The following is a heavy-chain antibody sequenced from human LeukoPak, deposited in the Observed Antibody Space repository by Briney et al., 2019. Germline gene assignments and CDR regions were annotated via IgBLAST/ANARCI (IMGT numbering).Heavy chain of an antibody. Sequence: SETLSLTCTVSGGSITSYYWNWIRQPPGKGLEWIGYIYYDGSTNYNPSLKSRVPMSVDTSRNQFSLKLTSVSAADTAVYYCARGYNWNYVGCWGQGILVTVSS. CDR3: ARGYNWNYVGC. CDR1: GGSITSYY. CDR2: IYYDGST. D-gene: IGHD1-7*01. J-gene: IGHJ4*02. V-gene: IGHV4-59*01.